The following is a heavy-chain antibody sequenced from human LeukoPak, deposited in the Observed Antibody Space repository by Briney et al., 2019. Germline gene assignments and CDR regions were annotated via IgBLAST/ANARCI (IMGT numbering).Heavy chain of an antibody. J-gene: IGHJ4*02. Sequence: SETLSLTCTVSGDSISSSNYYWGWIRQPPGKGLEWIGNMYYNGTTYSNPSLTSRVTISVDTSKNQFSLNLTSVTAADTAVYYCARHSTIFRHFGYWGQGTLVTVSS. CDR2: MYYNGTT. V-gene: IGHV4-39*01. D-gene: IGHD3-3*01. CDR3: ARHSTIFRHFGY. CDR1: GDSISSSNYY.